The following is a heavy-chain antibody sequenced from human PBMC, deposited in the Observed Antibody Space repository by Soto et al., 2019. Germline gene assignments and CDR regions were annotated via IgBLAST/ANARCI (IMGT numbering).Heavy chain of an antibody. Sequence: QVQLVESGGGVVQPGRSLRLSCAASGFTFSSYGMHWVRQAPGKGLEWVAVISYDGSNKYYADSVKGRFTISRDNSKNTLYLQMNSLRAEDTAVYYCAKDVLGIYSYGIFDYWGQGTLVTVSS. V-gene: IGHV3-30*18. CDR2: ISYDGSNK. J-gene: IGHJ4*02. D-gene: IGHD5-18*01. CDR3: AKDVLGIYSYGIFDY. CDR1: GFTFSSYG.